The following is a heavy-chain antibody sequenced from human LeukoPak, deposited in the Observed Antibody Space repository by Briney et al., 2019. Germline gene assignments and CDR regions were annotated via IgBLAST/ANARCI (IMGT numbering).Heavy chain of an antibody. CDR3: ARRGVDYYFDY. CDR2: IYYSGST. Sequence: SETLSLTCTVSGGSISSYYWSWIRQPPGKGLEWIGYIYYSGSTNYNPSLKSRVTISVDTSKNQFSLKLSSVTAADTAVYYCARRGVDYYFDYWGQRTLVTVSS. D-gene: IGHD2-2*01. V-gene: IGHV4-59*08. J-gene: IGHJ4*02. CDR1: GGSISSYY.